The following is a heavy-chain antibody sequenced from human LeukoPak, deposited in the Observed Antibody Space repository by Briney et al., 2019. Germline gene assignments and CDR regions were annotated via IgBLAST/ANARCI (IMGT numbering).Heavy chain of an antibody. J-gene: IGHJ3*02. D-gene: IGHD2-15*01. CDR3: ARDEPFKDCSGGSCYRFRDAFDI. Sequence: GASVKVSRTASGYTFTSYAMNWVRQAPGQGLEWMGWINTNTGNPTYAQGFTGRFVFSLDTSVSTAYLQISSLKAEDTAVYYCARDEPFKDCSGGSCYRFRDAFDIWGQGTMVTVSS. V-gene: IGHV7-4-1*02. CDR1: GYTFTSYA. CDR2: INTNTGNP.